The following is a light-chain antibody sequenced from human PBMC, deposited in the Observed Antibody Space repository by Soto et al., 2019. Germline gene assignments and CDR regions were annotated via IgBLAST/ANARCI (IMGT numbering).Light chain of an antibody. J-gene: IGKJ4*01. Sequence: DIHMAQSPSTLSASVGDRVTITCRASQSISNWLAWYQQKPGKAPKLLIYDASSLESGVPSRFSGSGSGTEFTLTISSLQPDDFATYYCQQYNSYSLTFGGGTKVDIK. CDR2: DAS. CDR1: QSISNW. V-gene: IGKV1-5*01. CDR3: QQYNSYSLT.